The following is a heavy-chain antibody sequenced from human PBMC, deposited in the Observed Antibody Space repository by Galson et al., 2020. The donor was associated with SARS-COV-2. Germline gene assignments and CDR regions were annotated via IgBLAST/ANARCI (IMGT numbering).Heavy chain of an antibody. CDR3: ARESQGEGCSSTSCYAGWGYYYYGMDV. CDR2: IWYDGSNK. V-gene: IGHV3-33*01. Sequence: GGSLRLSCAASGFTFSSYGMHWVRQAPGKGLEWVAVIWYDGSNKYYADSVKGRFTISRDNSKNTLYLQMNSLRAEDTAVYYCARESQGEGCSSTSCYAGWGYYYYGMDVWGQGTTVTVSS. CDR1: GFTFSSYG. D-gene: IGHD2-2*01. J-gene: IGHJ6*02.